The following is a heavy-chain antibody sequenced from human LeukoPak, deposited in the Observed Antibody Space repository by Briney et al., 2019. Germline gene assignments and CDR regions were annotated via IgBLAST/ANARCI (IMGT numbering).Heavy chain of an antibody. CDR3: TTETEYDILTGYSQSDY. J-gene: IGHJ4*02. D-gene: IGHD3-9*01. Sequence: GGSLRLSCGASGFSFSSAWISWVRQAPGQGLEWVGRIKSKTDGGITDYAAPVKGRFTISRDDSKNTLYLQMNSLKTEDTAVYYCTTETEYDILTGYSQSDYWGQGTLVTVSS. CDR1: GFSFSSAW. V-gene: IGHV3-15*01. CDR2: IKSKTDGGIT.